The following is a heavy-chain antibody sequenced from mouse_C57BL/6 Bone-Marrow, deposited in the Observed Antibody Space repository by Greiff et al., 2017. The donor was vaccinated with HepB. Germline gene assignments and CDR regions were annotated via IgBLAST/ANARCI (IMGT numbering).Heavy chain of an antibody. D-gene: IGHD3-1*01. CDR2: IHPHSGST. J-gene: IGHJ4*01. Sequence: QVQLQQPGAELVKPGASVKLSCKASGYTFTSYWMHWVKQRPGQGLEWIGMIHPHSGSTNYNEKFKSKATLTVGKSSSTAYMQLSSLTSEDCAVYYSARRGYDHYDAMDYWGQGTSVTVSS. CDR1: GYTFTSYW. CDR3: ARRGYDHYDAMDY. V-gene: IGHV1-64*01.